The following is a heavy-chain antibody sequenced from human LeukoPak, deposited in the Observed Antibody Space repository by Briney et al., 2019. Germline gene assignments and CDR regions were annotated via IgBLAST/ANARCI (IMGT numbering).Heavy chain of an antibody. CDR2: MYTSSST. J-gene: IGHJ3*02. CDR1: GGSISSED. CDR3: ARCGGGDAFDT. D-gene: IGHD2-21*01. Sequence: SETLSLTCTVSGGSISSEDWSWIRQPAGKEVEAMGRMYTSSSTSYNPSLHSRSVMLVDTSKNQFSLKVSSVTAEDTAVYYCARCGGGDAFDTWGQGTMVTVSS. V-gene: IGHV4-4*07.